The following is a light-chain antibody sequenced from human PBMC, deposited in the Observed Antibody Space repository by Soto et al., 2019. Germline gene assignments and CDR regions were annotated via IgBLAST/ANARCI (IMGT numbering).Light chain of an antibody. CDR1: SSDIGGYNY. V-gene: IGLV2-14*01. CDR2: EVS. J-gene: IGLJ1*01. CDR3: SSYGSTSTRYV. Sequence: HSALTQPASVSGSPGQSITISCTGTSSDIGGYNYVSWYQQHPGKAPKLMIYEVSNRPSGVSNRFSGSKSANTASLTISGLQAEDEADYFCSSYGSTSTRYVFGTGTKVTVL.